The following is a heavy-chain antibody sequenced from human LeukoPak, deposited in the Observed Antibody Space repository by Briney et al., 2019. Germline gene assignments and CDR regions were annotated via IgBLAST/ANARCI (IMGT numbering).Heavy chain of an antibody. CDR3: ATLNDSSGYYYYYYYMDV. V-gene: IGHV3-30*03. Sequence: PGGSLRLSCAASGFPFSTYGMHWVRQAPGKGLEWVAAISNDGNNKFYADSVKGRFTISRDNPKNTMNLQMNSLRAEDTAVYYCATLNDSSGYYYYYYYMDVWGKGTTVTVSS. J-gene: IGHJ6*03. D-gene: IGHD3-22*01. CDR2: ISNDGNNK. CDR1: GFPFSTYG.